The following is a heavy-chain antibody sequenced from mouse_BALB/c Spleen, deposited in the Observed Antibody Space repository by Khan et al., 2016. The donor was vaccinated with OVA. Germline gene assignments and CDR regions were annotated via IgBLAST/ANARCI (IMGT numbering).Heavy chain of an antibody. CDR1: GYTFTNYW. J-gene: IGHJ2*01. CDR3: ARNGFGNYEIWDY. D-gene: IGHD2-1*01. CDR2: IYPGNSDT. Sequence: VQLQQSGTVLARPGASVKMSCKASGYTFTNYWMHWVKQRPGQGLEWIGTIYPGNSDTNYNQKFTGKAKLTAVTSTSTAYMELRSLTNEDSAVYYGARNGFGNYEIWDYWGQGTTLTVSS. V-gene: IGHV1-5*01.